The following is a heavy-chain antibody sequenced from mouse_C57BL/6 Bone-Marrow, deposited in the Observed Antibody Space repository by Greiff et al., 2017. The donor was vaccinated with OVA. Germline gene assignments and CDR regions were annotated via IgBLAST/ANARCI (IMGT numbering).Heavy chain of an antibody. Sequence: QVQLKQPGAELVMPGASVKLSCKASGYTFTSCWMHWVKQRPGQGLEWIGEIDPSDSYTNYNQKFKGKSTLTVDKSSSTAYMQLSSLTSEDSAVYYCARVGTDYFDYWGQGTTLTVSS. CDR1: GYTFTSCW. D-gene: IGHD4-1*01. J-gene: IGHJ2*01. V-gene: IGHV1-69*01. CDR2: IDPSDSYT. CDR3: ARVGTDYFDY.